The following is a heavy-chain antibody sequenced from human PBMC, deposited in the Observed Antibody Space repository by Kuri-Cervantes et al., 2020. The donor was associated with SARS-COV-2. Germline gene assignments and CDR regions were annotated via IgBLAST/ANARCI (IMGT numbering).Heavy chain of an antibody. J-gene: IGHJ4*02. Sequence: GSLRLSCAVYGGSSSGYYWGWIRQPPGKGLEWIGEINHSGSTNYNPSLKSRVTISVDTSKNQFSLKLSSVTAADTAVYYCARAYYYDFWSGYGAFDYWGQGTLVTVSS. CDR2: INHSGST. CDR3: ARAYYYDFWSGYGAFDY. D-gene: IGHD3-3*01. V-gene: IGHV4-34*01. CDR1: GGSSSGYY.